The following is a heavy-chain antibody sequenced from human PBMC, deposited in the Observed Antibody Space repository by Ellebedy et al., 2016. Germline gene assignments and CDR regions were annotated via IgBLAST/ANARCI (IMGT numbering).Heavy chain of an antibody. CDR2: ISAYNGNT. V-gene: IGHV1-18*01. CDR1: GYTFTSYG. Sequence: ASVKVSCXASGYTFTSYGISWVRQAPGQGLEWMGWISAYNGNTNYAQKLQGRVTMTTDTSTSTAYMELRSLRSDDTAVYYCARVADIVVVPAASGYYYMDVWGQGTTVTVSS. J-gene: IGHJ6*03. D-gene: IGHD2-2*01. CDR3: ARVADIVVVPAASGYYYMDV.